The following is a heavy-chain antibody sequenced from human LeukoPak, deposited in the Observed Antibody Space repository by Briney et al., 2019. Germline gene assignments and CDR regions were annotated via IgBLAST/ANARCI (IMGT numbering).Heavy chain of an antibody. J-gene: IGHJ4*02. D-gene: IGHD6-13*01. V-gene: IGHV4-34*01. CDR2: INHSGST. Sequence: TPETLSLTCAVYGGSFRGYYWSWIRQPPGKGLEWIGEINHSGSTIYTPSLKSRVTISVDTSKNQLSLKLSSVTAADTAGYYCARETIAAAGDSVYPDFGGQGTLGTGSS. CDR1: GGSFRGYY. CDR3: ARETIAAAGDSVYPDF.